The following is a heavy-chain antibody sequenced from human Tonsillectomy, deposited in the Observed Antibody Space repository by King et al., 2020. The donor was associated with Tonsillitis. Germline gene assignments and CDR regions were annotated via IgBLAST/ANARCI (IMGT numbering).Heavy chain of an antibody. J-gene: IGHJ2*01. CDR2: ISSKTYGGTT. V-gene: IGHV3-49*03. D-gene: IGHD5-18*01. CDR1: GFTFGDYA. Sequence: VQLVESGGGLVQPGRSLRLSCIDSGFTFGDYAMSWFRQVPGKGLEWVTFISSKTYGGTTEYAASVKGRFTVSRDDSKSIAYLQMNSLKTEDTAVYYCTRGYSYGYWYFDLWGRGTLVTVSS. CDR3: TRGYSYGYWYFDL.